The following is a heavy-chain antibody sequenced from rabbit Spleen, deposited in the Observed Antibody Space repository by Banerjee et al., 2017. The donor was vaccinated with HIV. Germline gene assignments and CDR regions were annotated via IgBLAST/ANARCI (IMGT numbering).Heavy chain of an antibody. CDR2: AYAGSSGST. V-gene: IGHV1S40*01. Sequence: QSLEESGGGLVKPGASLTLTCKASGFSFTSGYDMCCVRQAPGKGLEWVACAYAGSSGSTYSATWAKGRFTISKTSSTTVTLQMTSLTAADTATYFCARDAGTSFSTYGMDLWGPGTLVTVS. CDR1: GFSFTSGYD. J-gene: IGHJ6*01. CDR3: ARDAGTSFSTYGMDL. D-gene: IGHD8-1*01.